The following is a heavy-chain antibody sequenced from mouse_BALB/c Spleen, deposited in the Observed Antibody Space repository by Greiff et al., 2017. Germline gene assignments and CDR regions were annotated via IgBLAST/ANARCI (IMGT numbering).Heavy chain of an antibody. Sequence: EVKLVESGPGLVKPSQSLSLTCSVTGYSITSGYYWNWIRQFPGNKLEWMGYISYDGSNNYNPSLKNRISITRDTSKNQFFLKLNSVTTEDTATYYCARGWLLRDYAMDYWGQGTSVTVSS. CDR3: ARGWLLRDYAMDY. V-gene: IGHV3-6*02. J-gene: IGHJ4*01. CDR1: GYSITSGYY. CDR2: ISYDGSN. D-gene: IGHD2-3*01.